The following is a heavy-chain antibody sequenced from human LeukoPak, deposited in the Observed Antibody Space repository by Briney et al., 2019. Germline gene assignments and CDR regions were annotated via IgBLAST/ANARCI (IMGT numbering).Heavy chain of an antibody. D-gene: IGHD2-15*01. CDR3: AKAPLYCSGGSCLSAADY. V-gene: IGHV3-30*18. Sequence: GRSLRLSCAASGFTFSSYGMHWVRQAPGKGLEWVAVISYDGSNKYYADSVKGRFTISRDNSKSTLYLQMNSLRAEDTAVYYCAKAPLYCSGGSCLSAADYWGQGTLVTVSS. J-gene: IGHJ4*02. CDR2: ISYDGSNK. CDR1: GFTFSSYG.